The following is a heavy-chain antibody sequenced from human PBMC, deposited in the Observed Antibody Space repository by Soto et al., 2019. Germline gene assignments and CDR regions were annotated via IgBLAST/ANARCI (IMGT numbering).Heavy chain of an antibody. Sequence: SETLSLTCTVSGGSISSDYWSWIRQPPGKGLEWIGYIYYSGSTNYNPSLKSRVTISVDTSKNQFSLKLSSVTAADTAVYYCAREQSLKYFDYWGQGTLVTVAS. J-gene: IGHJ4*02. CDR3: AREQSLKYFDY. CDR2: IYYSGST. V-gene: IGHV4-59*01. CDR1: GGSISSDY.